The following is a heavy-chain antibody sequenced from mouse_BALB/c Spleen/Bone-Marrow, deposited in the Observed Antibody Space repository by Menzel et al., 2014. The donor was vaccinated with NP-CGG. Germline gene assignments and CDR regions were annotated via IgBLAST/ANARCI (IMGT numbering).Heavy chain of an antibody. CDR2: IAPGSGST. J-gene: IGHJ4*01. Sequence: DLVKPGASVKLSCKASGYTLXSYWINWIKQRPGQGLEWIGRIAPGSGSTYYDEMFKGKATLTVDTSSSTAYIQLSSLSSEDSAVYFCARSYYGRAMDYWGQGTSVTVSS. CDR1: GYTLXSYW. D-gene: IGHD1-1*01. V-gene: IGHV1S41*01. CDR3: ARSYYGRAMDY.